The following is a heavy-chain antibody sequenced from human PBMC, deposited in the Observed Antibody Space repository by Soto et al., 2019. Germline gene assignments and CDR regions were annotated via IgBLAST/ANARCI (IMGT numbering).Heavy chain of an antibody. CDR1: GFTFSSYE. CDR2: ISSSGSTI. V-gene: IGHV3-48*03. D-gene: IGHD3-22*01. J-gene: IGHJ3*02. Sequence: GGSLRLSCAASGFTFSSYEMNWVRQAPGKGLEWVSYISSSGSTIYYADSVKGRFTISRDNAKNSLYLQMNSLRAEDTAVYYCAGDKGSSGYYYEDHDAFDIWGQGTMVTVSS. CDR3: AGDKGSSGYYYEDHDAFDI.